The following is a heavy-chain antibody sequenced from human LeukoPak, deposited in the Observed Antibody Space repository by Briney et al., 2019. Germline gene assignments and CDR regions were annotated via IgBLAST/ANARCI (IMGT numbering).Heavy chain of an antibody. D-gene: IGHD6-19*01. V-gene: IGHV4-39*01. J-gene: IGHJ4*02. CDR3: ARIMAGLFDY. CDR1: GGSISSSSYY. Sequence: SETLSLTCTVSGGSISSSSYYWGWIRQPPGKGLEWIGSIYYSGSTYYNPSLKSRVTISVDTSKNQFSLKLSSVTAADMAVYYCARIMAGLFDYWGQGTLVTVSS. CDR2: IYYSGST.